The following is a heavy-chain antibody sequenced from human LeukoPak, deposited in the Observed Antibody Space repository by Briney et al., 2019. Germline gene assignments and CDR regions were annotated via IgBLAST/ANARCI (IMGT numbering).Heavy chain of an antibody. CDR1: GFTFDDYA. CDR3: AKARRDGYNSEVDAFDI. Sequence: PGRSLRLSCAVSGFTFDDYAMHWVRQVPGKGLEWVSGISWNSGSIGYADSVKGRFTISRDNAKNSLYLQMNSLRAEDMALYYCAKARRDGYNSEVDAFDIWGQGTMVTVSS. J-gene: IGHJ3*02. CDR2: ISWNSGSI. D-gene: IGHD5-24*01. V-gene: IGHV3-9*03.